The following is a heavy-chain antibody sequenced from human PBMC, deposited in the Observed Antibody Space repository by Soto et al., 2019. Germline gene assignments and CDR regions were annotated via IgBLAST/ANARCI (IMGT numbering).Heavy chain of an antibody. CDR1: GYGCTSYI. CDR2: ISAYNGNT. D-gene: IGHD3-10*01. CDR3: ARYVVRGVIIYYYHGMDV. J-gene: IGHJ6*02. V-gene: IGHV1-18*04. Sequence: NVYCKTAGYGCTSYIINWVRQAPGQGLEWMGWISAYNGNTNYAQKLQGRVTMTTDTSTSTAYMELRSLRSDDTAVYYCARYVVRGVIIYYYHGMDVWGQGTTVTVSS.